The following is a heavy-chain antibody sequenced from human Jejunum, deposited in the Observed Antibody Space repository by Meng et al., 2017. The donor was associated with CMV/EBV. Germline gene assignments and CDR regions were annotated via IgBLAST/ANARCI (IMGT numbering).Heavy chain of an antibody. Sequence: VSSYSMGWVRQAPGKGLEWVSTISASGGTTSYADSVKGRFTVSRDSSKNTLYLQMDSLRADDTAVYYCAREPGRGYSGYDRYFDYWGQGTLVTVSS. CDR3: AREPGRGYSGYDRYFDY. CDR2: ISASGGTT. J-gene: IGHJ4*02. CDR1: VSSYS. V-gene: IGHV3-23*01. D-gene: IGHD5-12*01.